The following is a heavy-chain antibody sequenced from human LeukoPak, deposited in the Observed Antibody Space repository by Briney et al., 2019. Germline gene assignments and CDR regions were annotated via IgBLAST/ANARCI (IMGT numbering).Heavy chain of an antibody. CDR3: ARFNSGSYQHYFDY. D-gene: IGHD1-26*01. Sequence: PSETLSLTCTVSGASISSSTDYWGWIRQPPGKGLEWIANIYYSGSTYYNPSLKSRVTISVDTSKNQFSLKLSSVTAADTAVYYCARFNSGSYQHYFDYWGQGTLVTVSS. J-gene: IGHJ4*02. CDR1: GASISSSTDY. V-gene: IGHV4-39*07. CDR2: IYYSGST.